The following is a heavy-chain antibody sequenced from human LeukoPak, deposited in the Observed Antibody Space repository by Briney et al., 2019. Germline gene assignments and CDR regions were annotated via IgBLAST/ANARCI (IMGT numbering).Heavy chain of an antibody. D-gene: IGHD2-2*01. CDR2: IYSGGST. V-gene: IGHV3-53*01. Sequence: GGSLRLSCAASGFTVSSNYMSWVRQAPGKGLEWVSVIYSGGSTYYADSVKGRFTISRDNSKNTLYLQMNSLRAEDTAVYYCAREVVPDATTEQNAFDIWGQGTMVTVSS. CDR3: AREVVPDATTEQNAFDI. CDR1: GFTVSSNY. J-gene: IGHJ3*02.